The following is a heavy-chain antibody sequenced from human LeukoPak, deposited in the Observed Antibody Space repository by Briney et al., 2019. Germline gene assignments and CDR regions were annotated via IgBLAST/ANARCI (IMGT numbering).Heavy chain of an antibody. CDR1: GFTFSFYS. V-gene: IGHV3-48*02. D-gene: IGHD1-1*01. CDR2: IGTSRSSI. Sequence: GRSLRLSCAASGFTFSFYSMTWVRQAPGKGLEWVSYIGTSRSSIYYADSVKGRFTISRDNAKNSLYLQMNSLRDEDTAVYYCARDRDWKDEFDYWGQGTLVTVSS. CDR3: ARDRDWKDEFDY. J-gene: IGHJ4*02.